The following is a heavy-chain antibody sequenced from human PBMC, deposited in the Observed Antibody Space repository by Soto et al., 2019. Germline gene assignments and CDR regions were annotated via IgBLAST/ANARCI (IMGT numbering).Heavy chain of an antibody. CDR3: ARGKIVGP. CDR2: IHYSGST. V-gene: IGHV4-59*01. CDR1: GGSISTYY. J-gene: IGHJ5*02. D-gene: IGHD3-16*02. Sequence: QVQLQESGPGLVKPSETLSLTCTVSGGSISTYYWSWIRQPPGKGLEWIGYIHYSGSTNYNPSLKSRVTMSVDTSKNQYSLKLSSVTAADTAVYYCARGKIVGPWGQGTLFTVSS.